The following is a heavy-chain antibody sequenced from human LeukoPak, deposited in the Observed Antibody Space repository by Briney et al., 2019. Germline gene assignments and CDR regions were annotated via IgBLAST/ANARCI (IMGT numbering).Heavy chain of an antibody. D-gene: IGHD4-23*01. J-gene: IGHJ4*02. CDR2: IIPILGIA. CDR3: ARDESSTVVTRNNSVAVALGAFDY. V-gene: IGHV1-69*04. Sequence: SVKVSCKASGYTYTSYGISWVRQAPGQGLEWLGRIIPILGIANYAQKFQGRVTITADKSTSTAYMELSSLRSEDTAVYYCARDESSTVVTRNNSVAVALGAFDYWGQGTLVTVSS. CDR1: GYTYTSYG.